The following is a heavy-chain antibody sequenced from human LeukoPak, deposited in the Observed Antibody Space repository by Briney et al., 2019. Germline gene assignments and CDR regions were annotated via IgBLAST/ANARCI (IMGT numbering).Heavy chain of an antibody. D-gene: IGHD2-2*02. CDR2: IYDNGNT. Sequence: SETLSLTCTVSGGSISGYFWSWIRQPPGKGLEWIGYIYDNGNTNYNSSLKSRVTMSVDMSKNQVSLKLTSVTAADTAVYYCASLPNIVVIPGPIPWGQGTLVTVSS. CDR3: ASLPNIVVIPGPIP. J-gene: IGHJ5*02. V-gene: IGHV4-59*01. CDR1: GGSISGYF.